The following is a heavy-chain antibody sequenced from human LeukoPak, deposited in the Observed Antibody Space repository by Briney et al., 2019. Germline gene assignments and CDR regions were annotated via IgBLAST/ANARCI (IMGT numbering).Heavy chain of an antibody. V-gene: IGHV4-39*02. Sequence: PSETLSLTCTVSGGSISSSSYYWGWIRQPPGKGLEWIGSIYYSGSTYYNPSLKSRVTLSVDTSKNQFSLKLSSVTAADTAVYYCARDLNSLYYYDSSGYYYPFDYWGQGTLVTVSS. D-gene: IGHD3-22*01. CDR2: IYYSGST. J-gene: IGHJ4*02. CDR1: GGSISSSSYY. CDR3: ARDLNSLYYYDSSGYYYPFDY.